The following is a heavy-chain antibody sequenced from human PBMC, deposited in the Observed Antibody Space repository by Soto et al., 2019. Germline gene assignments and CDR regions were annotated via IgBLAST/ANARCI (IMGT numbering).Heavy chain of an antibody. Sequence: LRLSCAASGFTYSTYTMHWVRQAPGKGLEWVAVISYDGNNKFYADSVKGRFTISRDSTKQTLYLQMNSLRAEDTAVYYCAKIDIVVGPTGDDAFDIWGQGTMVTVSS. V-gene: IGHV3-30-3*02. CDR1: GFTYSTYT. D-gene: IGHD2-15*01. J-gene: IGHJ3*02. CDR3: AKIDIVVGPTGDDAFDI. CDR2: ISYDGNNK.